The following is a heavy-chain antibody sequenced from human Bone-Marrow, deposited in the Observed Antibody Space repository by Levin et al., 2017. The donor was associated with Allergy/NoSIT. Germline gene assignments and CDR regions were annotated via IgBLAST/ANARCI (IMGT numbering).Heavy chain of an antibody. CDR3: ARGGEVPSQYYLDY. V-gene: IGHV4-34*01. Sequence: SQTLSLTCAVNGESFSGYFWTWICPSPGRGLEWIGQINFNGITTYNPSLKSRVILSVDPTKKQFSLKLNYLTAADTAVYFCARGGEVPSQYYLDYWGQGTLVTVS. J-gene: IGHJ4*02. CDR2: INFNGIT. D-gene: IGHD1-1*01. CDR1: GESFSGYF.